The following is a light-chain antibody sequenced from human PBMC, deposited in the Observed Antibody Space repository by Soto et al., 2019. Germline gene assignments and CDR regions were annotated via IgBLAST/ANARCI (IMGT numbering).Light chain of an antibody. CDR2: AAS. CDR1: QSISSY. Sequence: DIQMTQSTSTLSASVGDRVTITCRASQSISSYLNWYQQKPGKAPKLLIYAASSLQSGVPSRFSGSGSETDFTLTISSLQPEDFASYYCQQSYSTLLTFGGGTKVDIK. CDR3: QQSYSTLLT. J-gene: IGKJ4*01. V-gene: IGKV1-39*01.